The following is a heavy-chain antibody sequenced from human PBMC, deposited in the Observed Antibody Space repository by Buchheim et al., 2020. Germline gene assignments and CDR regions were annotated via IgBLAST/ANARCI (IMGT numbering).Heavy chain of an antibody. J-gene: IGHJ5*02. Sequence: QVQLQESGPGLVKPSQTLSLTCTVSGGSISSGGYYWSWIRQHPGKGLERIGYIYYSGRTYYNPSLKSRVTISVDTSKNQLSLKLSSVTAADTAVYYCARAFALYGSGRANWFDPWGQGTL. CDR2: IYYSGRT. D-gene: IGHD3-10*01. V-gene: IGHV4-31*03. CDR3: ARAFALYGSGRANWFDP. CDR1: GGSISSGGYY.